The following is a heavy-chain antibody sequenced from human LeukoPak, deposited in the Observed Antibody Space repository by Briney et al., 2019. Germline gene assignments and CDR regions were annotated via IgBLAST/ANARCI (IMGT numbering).Heavy chain of an antibody. CDR3: ARLAYNGDYVNY. V-gene: IGHV4-34*01. J-gene: IGHJ4*02. CDR1: GGSFSGYY. CDR2: IYYSGSS. D-gene: IGHD4-17*01. Sequence: PSETLSLTCAVYGGSFSGYYWSWIRQPPGKGLEWIGSIYYSGSSYYTPSLKSRVTISVDTSKNLFSLKLSSVTAADTAVYHCARLAYNGDYVNYWGQGTLVTVSS.